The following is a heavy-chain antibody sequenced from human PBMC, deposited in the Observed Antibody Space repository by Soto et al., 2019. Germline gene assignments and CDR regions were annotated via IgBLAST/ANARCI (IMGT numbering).Heavy chain of an antibody. J-gene: IGHJ4*02. V-gene: IGHV3-11*01. D-gene: IGHD1-26*01. CDR3: ARVVRVGAMIY. CDR1: GFSFSDYY. Sequence: QVQLVESGGGLVKPGGSLRLSCADSGFSFSDYYMSWIRQAPGKGLEWLAYISSSADTIYYADSVKGRFSISRDNAKNTLYLQMNSLRAEDTAVYYCARVVRVGAMIYWGQGTLVSVSS. CDR2: ISSSADTI.